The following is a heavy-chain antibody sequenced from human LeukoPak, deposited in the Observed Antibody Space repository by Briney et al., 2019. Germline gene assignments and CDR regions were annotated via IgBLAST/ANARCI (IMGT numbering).Heavy chain of an antibody. D-gene: IGHD3-10*01. J-gene: IGHJ4*02. V-gene: IGHV4-4*07. Sequence: SETLSLTCTVSGGSISSYYWSWIRQPAGKGLEWIGRIYTSGSTDYNPSLKSRVTMSVDTSKNQFSLKLSSVTAADTAVYYCARASKGRITMVRGVMDWWEIDYWGQGTLVTVSS. CDR1: GGSISSYY. CDR3: ARASKGRITMVRGVMDWWEIDY. CDR2: IYTSGST.